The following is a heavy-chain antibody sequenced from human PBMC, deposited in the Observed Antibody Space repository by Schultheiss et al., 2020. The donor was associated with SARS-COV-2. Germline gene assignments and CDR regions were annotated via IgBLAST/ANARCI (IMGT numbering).Heavy chain of an antibody. CDR3: ANEADRSEFEY. CDR2: ISYDGSNK. D-gene: IGHD1-14*01. Sequence: GGSLRLSCAASGFTFSSYGMHWVRQAPGKGLEWVAVISYDGSNKYYADSVKGRFTISRDNSKNTLYLQMNSLRAEDTAVYYCANEADRSEFEYWGQGTLVTVSS. CDR1: GFTFSSYG. J-gene: IGHJ4*02. V-gene: IGHV3-30*18.